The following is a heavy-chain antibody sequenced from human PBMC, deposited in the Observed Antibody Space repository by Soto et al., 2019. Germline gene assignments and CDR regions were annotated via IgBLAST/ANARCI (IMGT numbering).Heavy chain of an antibody. D-gene: IGHD2-2*01. J-gene: IGHJ5*02. Sequence: EVRLLESGGGLVQPGGSLRLSCAASGFTFSSYAMKWVRQAPGKGLEWVSAISGGGGDTYYADSVKGRFIISRDNSKNIVYLQMDSLRADDTAVYYCTNGSCISGNCYGGHAPWGQGTLVTVSS. CDR1: GFTFSSYA. CDR2: ISGGGGDT. V-gene: IGHV3-23*01. CDR3: TNGSCISGNCYGGHAP.